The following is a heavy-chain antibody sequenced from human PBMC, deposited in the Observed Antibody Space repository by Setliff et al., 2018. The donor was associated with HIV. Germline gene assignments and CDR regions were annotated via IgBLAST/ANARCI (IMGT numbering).Heavy chain of an antibody. D-gene: IGHD4-17*01. CDR2: IYFTGSS. V-gene: IGHV4-59*01. CDR3: ARVQMAYAAFDV. Sequence: LSEPLSLTCTVSGGSISTYYWSWIRQPPGKGLEWIGSIYFTGSSDNNPSLKSRVTLSVDTSKHQFSLKLSSVTAADTAVYYCARVQMAYAAFDVWGQGTMVTVS. J-gene: IGHJ3*01. CDR1: GGSISTYY.